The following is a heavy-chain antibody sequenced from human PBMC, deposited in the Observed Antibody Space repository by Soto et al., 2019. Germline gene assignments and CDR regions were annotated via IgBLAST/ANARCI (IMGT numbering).Heavy chain of an antibody. CDR1: GGSISSGDYY. D-gene: IGHD3-9*01. Sequence: QVQLQESGPGLVKPSQTLSLTCTVSGGSISSGDYYWSWIRQPPGKGLEWIGYIYYSGSTYYNPSLQIRVTISVDTSKNQVSLKLSSVTAADTAVYYCAKRYFDWLSKGDDAFDIWGQGTMVTVSS. J-gene: IGHJ3*02. CDR3: AKRYFDWLSKGDDAFDI. CDR2: IYYSGST. V-gene: IGHV4-30-4*01.